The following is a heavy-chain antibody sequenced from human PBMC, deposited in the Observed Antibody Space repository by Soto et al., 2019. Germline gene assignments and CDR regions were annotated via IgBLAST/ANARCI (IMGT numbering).Heavy chain of an antibody. CDR2: IYYSGST. Sequence: NPSETLSLTCTVSGGSISSYYWSWIRQPPGKGLEWIGYIYYSGSTNYNPSLKSRVTISVDTSKNQFSLKLSSVTAADTAVYYCARVRIINYYDSSGLFDYWGQGTLVTVSS. V-gene: IGHV4-59*01. J-gene: IGHJ4*02. CDR3: ARVRIINYYDSSGLFDY. CDR1: GGSISSYY. D-gene: IGHD3-22*01.